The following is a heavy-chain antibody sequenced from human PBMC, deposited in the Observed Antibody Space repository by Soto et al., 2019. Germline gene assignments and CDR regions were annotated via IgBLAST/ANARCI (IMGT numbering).Heavy chain of an antibody. J-gene: IGHJ6*02. D-gene: IGHD6-6*01. Sequence: GESLKISCKGSGYSFTSYWIGWVRQMPGKGLEWMGIIYPGDSDTRYSPAFQGQVTISADKSISTAYLQLSSLKASDTAMYYCARHEYSSSPGVYYYGMDVWGQGTTVTVSS. V-gene: IGHV5-51*01. CDR3: ARHEYSSSPGVYYYGMDV. CDR1: GYSFTSYW. CDR2: IYPGDSDT.